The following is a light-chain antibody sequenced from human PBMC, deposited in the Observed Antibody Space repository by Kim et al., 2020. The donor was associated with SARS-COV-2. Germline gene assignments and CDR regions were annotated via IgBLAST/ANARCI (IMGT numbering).Light chain of an antibody. J-gene: IGKJ4*01. Sequence: LSPGERATLSCRASQSISSYLAWYQQKPGQAPRLLIYDASKRATGIPARFSGSGSGTDFTLTISSLEPEDSAVYYCQHRSNWPLTFGGGTKVDI. CDR3: QHRSNWPLT. CDR1: QSISSY. V-gene: IGKV3-11*01. CDR2: DAS.